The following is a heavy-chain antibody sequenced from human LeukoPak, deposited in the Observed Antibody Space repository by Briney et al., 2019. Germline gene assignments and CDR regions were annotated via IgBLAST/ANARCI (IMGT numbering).Heavy chain of an antibody. J-gene: IGHJ4*02. D-gene: IGHD6-13*01. CDR2: IYSGGST. V-gene: IGHV3-53*01. Sequence: GGSLRLSCAASGFTVSSNYMSWVRQAPGKGLEWVSVIYSGGSTYYADSVKGRFTISRDNSKNTLYLQMNSLRAEDTAVYYCARAIFTSPYSSSWYYFDYWGQGTLVTVSS. CDR3: ARAIFTSPYSSSWYYFDY. CDR1: GFTVSSNY.